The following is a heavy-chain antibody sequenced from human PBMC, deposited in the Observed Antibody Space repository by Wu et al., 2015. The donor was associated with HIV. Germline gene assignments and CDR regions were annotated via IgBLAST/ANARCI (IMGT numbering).Heavy chain of an antibody. CDR3: ARGFSGAAMVDAFDI. J-gene: IGHJ3*02. V-gene: IGHV1-18*01. D-gene: IGHD5-18*01. CDR2: ISAYNGNT. CDR1: GNSLTKLS. Sequence: HVQLEQSGAVVRKPGASVRVPCKVSGNSLTKLSIHWVRQTPGKGLEWMGWISAYNGNTNYAQKLQGRVTMTTDTSTSTAYMELRSLRSDDTAVYYCARGFSGAAMVDAFDIWGQGTMVTVSS.